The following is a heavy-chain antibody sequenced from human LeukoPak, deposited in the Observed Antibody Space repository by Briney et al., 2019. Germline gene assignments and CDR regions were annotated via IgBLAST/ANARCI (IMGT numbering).Heavy chain of an antibody. CDR3: ATEKGDSPDY. V-gene: IGHV3-23*01. J-gene: IGHJ4*02. CDR1: GFTFSSYA. Sequence: GGSLRLSCAASGFTFSSYAMSWVRQAPGKGLEWVSAISGSGGSTYYADSVKGRFTISRDNSRNTLYVQMNSLRAEDTAVYYCATEKGDSPDYWGQGTLVTVSS. D-gene: IGHD2-21*01. CDR2: ISGSGGST.